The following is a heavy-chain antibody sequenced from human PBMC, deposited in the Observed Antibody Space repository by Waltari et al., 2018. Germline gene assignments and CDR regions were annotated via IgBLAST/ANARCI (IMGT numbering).Heavy chain of an antibody. D-gene: IGHD3-10*01. J-gene: IGHJ4*02. CDR1: GYAFSTYD. CDR3: ARGSRLASGTFFPTATDN. CDR2: RNPNRGNT. Sequence: QVQLVQSGAEVKEPGASVKVSCKASGYAFSTYDINWVRQAAGQGREWMGWRNPNRGNTGDAPKVQGRVTMTRDTSISTAYMELSSLRSDDTAVYYCARGSRLASGTFFPTATDNWAQGTPVTVSS. V-gene: IGHV1-8*01.